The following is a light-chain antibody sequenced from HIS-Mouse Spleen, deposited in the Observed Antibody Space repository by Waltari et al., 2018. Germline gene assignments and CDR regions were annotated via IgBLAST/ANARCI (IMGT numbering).Light chain of an antibody. CDR1: KLGDKY. V-gene: IGLV3-1*01. Sequence: SYELTQPPSVSVSPGQTASITCSGDKLGDKYACWYQQKPGQSPVLVIYQDSKRPSGSPARFAGANAGNTATLTISGTQARDEADYYCQAWDSSTVVFGGGTKLTVL. CDR3: QAWDSSTVV. CDR2: QDS. J-gene: IGLJ2*01.